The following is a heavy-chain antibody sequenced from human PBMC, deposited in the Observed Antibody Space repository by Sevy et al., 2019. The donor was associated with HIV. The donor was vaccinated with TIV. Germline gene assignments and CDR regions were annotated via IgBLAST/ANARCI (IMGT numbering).Heavy chain of an antibody. Sequence: EGSLRLSCAASGFTFSKYSMSWIRQTPGKGLEWVSTFSFGCGKINYADSVKGRFTISRDDYRNTFYLQMNSLRAEDTAIYYCAREGCTKPHDYWGQGTVVTVSS. D-gene: IGHD2-8*01. V-gene: IGHV3-23*01. J-gene: IGHJ4*02. CDR1: GFTFSKYS. CDR3: AREGCTKPHDY. CDR2: FSFGCGKI.